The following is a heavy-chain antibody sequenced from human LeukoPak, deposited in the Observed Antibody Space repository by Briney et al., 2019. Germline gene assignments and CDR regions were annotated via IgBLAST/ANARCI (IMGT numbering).Heavy chain of an antibody. Sequence: GVSLRLSCAASGFTFSSYSMNWVRQAPGKGLEWVSYISSSSTIYYADSVKGRFTISRDNAKNSLYLQMNSLRAEDTAVYYCTYGSGSYANHWGQGTLVTVSS. J-gene: IGHJ5*02. D-gene: IGHD3-10*01. CDR3: TYGSGSYANH. V-gene: IGHV3-48*01. CDR2: ISSSSTI. CDR1: GFTFSSYS.